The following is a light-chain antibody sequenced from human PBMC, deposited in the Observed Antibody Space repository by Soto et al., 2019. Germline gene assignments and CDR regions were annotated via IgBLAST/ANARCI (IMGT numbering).Light chain of an antibody. V-gene: IGKV3-11*01. CDR3: QQRSNWIT. CDR1: QSIGRS. Sequence: EIVLTQSPAILSVSPGERATLSCRASQSIGRSLAWYQQKPGQAPRLLISDASTRATGIPDRFSGSGSGTDFTLTISSLEPEDFAVYYCQQRSNWITFGQGTR. J-gene: IGKJ5*01. CDR2: DAS.